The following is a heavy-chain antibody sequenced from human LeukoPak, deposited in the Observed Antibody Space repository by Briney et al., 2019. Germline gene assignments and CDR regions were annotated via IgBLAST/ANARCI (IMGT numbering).Heavy chain of an antibody. CDR1: GFTMKNFD. D-gene: IGHD3-3*01. CDR3: VRGADMNYNFENSFYFDS. J-gene: IGHJ4*02. CDR2: IWYDGSQR. Sequence: PGGSLRLSCAVSGFTMKNFDMHWVRQAPGKGLEWVAVIWYDGSQRHYMDSVKGRFAISRENSMNTLSLEMNDLRVEDRAVYYCVRGADMNYNFENSFYFDSWGQGALVIVSS. V-gene: IGHV3-33*01.